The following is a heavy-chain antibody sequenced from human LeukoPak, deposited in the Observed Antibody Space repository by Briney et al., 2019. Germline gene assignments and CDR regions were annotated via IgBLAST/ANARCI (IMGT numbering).Heavy chain of an antibody. CDR2: IYTSGST. D-gene: IGHD6-13*01. CDR3: ARVGREQQLDILDY. Sequence: PSETLSLTCTVSGGSISSYYWSWIRQPAGKGLEWIGRIYTSGSTNYNPSLKSRVTMSVDTSKNQFSLKLSSVTAADTAVYYCARVGREQQLDILDYWGQGTLVTVSS. J-gene: IGHJ4*02. CDR1: GGSISSYY. V-gene: IGHV4-4*07.